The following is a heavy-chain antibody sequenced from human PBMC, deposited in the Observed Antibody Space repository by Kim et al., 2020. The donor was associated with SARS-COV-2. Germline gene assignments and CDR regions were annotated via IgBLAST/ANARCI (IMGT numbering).Heavy chain of an antibody. CDR1: GGTFSSYA. D-gene: IGHD3-22*01. V-gene: IGHV1-69*13. CDR3: ASGIRDSSGYYTHYFDY. CDR2: INPIFGKA. J-gene: IGHJ4*02. Sequence: SVKVSCKASGGTFSSYAISWVRQAPGQGLEWMGGINPIFGKANYAQKFKGSVTITSDESMSTAYMELSSLRSEDTAVYYCASGIRDSSGYYTHYFDYWGQGTLVTVSS.